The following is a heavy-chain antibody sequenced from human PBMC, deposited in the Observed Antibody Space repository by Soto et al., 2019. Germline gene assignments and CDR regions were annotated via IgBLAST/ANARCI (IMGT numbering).Heavy chain of an antibody. CDR1: GFTFSSYS. CDR2: ISSSSSTI. Sequence: PGGSLRLSCAASGFTFSSYSMNWVRQAPGKGLEWVSYISSSSSTIYYADSVQGRFTISRDNAKNSLYLQMNSLRDEDTAVYYCARDLTAPFRIPANYGGWFDPWGQGTLVTVSS. CDR3: ARDLTAPFRIPANYGGWFDP. V-gene: IGHV3-48*02. J-gene: IGHJ5*02. D-gene: IGHD6-6*01.